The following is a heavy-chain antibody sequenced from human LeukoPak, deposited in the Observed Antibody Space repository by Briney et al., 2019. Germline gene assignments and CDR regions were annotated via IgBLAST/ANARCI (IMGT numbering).Heavy chain of an antibody. J-gene: IGHJ4*02. V-gene: IGHV3-23*01. D-gene: IGHD2-21*02. CDR3: AKGGGDVHFDY. Sequence: GGSLRLSCASSRFTFCTYAMSSVRPAPGKGLVWVSSVTGGGCSTYYADSEKGRFTLSRHNSKNTLDLQMNSLRVEDTAVYYCAKGGGDVHFDYWGQGTLVTVSS. CDR2: VTGGGCST. CDR1: RFTFCTYA.